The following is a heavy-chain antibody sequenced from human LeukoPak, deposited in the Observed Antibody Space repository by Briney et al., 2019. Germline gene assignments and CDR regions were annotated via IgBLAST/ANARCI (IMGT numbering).Heavy chain of an antibody. Sequence: ASVKVSCKASGYTFTSYGISWVRQAPGQGLEWMGWISAYNGNTNYAQKLQGRVTMTTDTSTSTAYMELRSLRSDDTAVYYCARESYDSSGYYYHNWYFDLWGRGTLVTVSS. CDR2: ISAYNGNT. V-gene: IGHV1-18*01. CDR1: GYTFTSYG. CDR3: ARESYDSSGYYYHNWYFDL. J-gene: IGHJ2*01. D-gene: IGHD3-22*01.